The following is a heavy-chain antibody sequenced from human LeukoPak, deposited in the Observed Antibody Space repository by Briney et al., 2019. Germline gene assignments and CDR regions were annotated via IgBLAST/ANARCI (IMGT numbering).Heavy chain of an antibody. D-gene: IGHD3-16*02. V-gene: IGHV3-74*01. CDR1: GFIFSSYW. J-gene: IGHJ3*02. CDR3: ARDRLGFGGVIATDAFDI. Sequence: GGSLRLSCAASGFIFSSYWMHWVRHAPGKGLVWVSRINSDGSSTSYADSVKGRFTISRDNAKNTLYLQMNSLRAEDTAVYYCARDRLGFGGVIATDAFDIWGQGTMVTVSS. CDR2: INSDGSST.